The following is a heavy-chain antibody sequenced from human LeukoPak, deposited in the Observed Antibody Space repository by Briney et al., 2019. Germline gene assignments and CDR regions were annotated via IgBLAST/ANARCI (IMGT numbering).Heavy chain of an antibody. V-gene: IGHV1-69*06. Sequence: SVKVSCTASGGTFSSYSISWVRQAPGQGLEWMGGIIRIFGTANCAQKVQVRVTITADKSTSIASMELSRMRSEDTAVYYCAREGSGYVPPRGSYYYMDVWGKGTTVTVSS. CDR1: GGTFSSYS. J-gene: IGHJ6*03. CDR2: IIRIFGTA. D-gene: IGHD5-12*01. CDR3: AREGSGYVPPRGSYYYMDV.